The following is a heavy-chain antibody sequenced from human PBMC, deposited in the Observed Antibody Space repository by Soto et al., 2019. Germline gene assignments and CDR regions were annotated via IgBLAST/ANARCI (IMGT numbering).Heavy chain of an antibody. CDR3: ARPPAYCGGDCSYAFDI. Sequence: EVQLVESGGGLIQPGGSLRLSCAASGFTVSSNYMSWVRQAPGKGLEWVSVIYSGGSTYYADSVKGRFTISRDNSKNTLYLQMNSLRAEDTAVYYCARPPAYCGGDCSYAFDIWGQGTMVTVSS. CDR1: GFTVSSNY. CDR2: IYSGGST. D-gene: IGHD2-21*02. V-gene: IGHV3-53*01. J-gene: IGHJ3*02.